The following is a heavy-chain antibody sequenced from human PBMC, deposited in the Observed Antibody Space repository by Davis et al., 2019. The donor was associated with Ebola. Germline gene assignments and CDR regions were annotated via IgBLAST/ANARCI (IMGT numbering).Heavy chain of an antibody. CDR1: GGSISSYY. CDR2: IYHSGST. V-gene: IGHV4-59*01. D-gene: IGHD1-26*01. CDR3: ARGSGSYSHY. J-gene: IGHJ4*02. Sequence: SETLSLTCTVSGGSISSYYWSWIRQPPGKGLEWIGEIYHSGSTNYNPSLKSRVTISVDTSKNQFSLKLSSVTAADTAVYYCARGSGSYSHYWGQGTLVTVSS.